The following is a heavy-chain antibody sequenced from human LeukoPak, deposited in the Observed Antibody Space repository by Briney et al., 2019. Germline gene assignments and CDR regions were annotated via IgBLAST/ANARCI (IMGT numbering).Heavy chain of an antibody. V-gene: IGHV3-23*01. CDR1: GFTFSSYE. D-gene: IGHD3-3*01. CDR3: AKDQDRKYYDFWSGYSLEDDAFDI. Sequence: PGGSLRLSCAASGFTFSSYEMNWVRQAPGKGLEWVSAISGSGGSTYYADSVKGRFTISRDNSKNTLYLQMNSLRAEDTAVYYCAKDQDRKYYDFWSGYSLEDDAFDIWGQGTMVTVSS. CDR2: ISGSGGST. J-gene: IGHJ3*02.